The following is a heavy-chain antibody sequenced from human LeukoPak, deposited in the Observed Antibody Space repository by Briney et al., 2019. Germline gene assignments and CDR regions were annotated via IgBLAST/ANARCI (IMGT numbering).Heavy chain of an antibody. CDR1: GFTFSSYS. V-gene: IGHV3-48*04. CDR2: ISSSSSTI. D-gene: IGHD1-26*01. Sequence: PGGSLRLSCAASGFTFSSYSMNWVRQAPGKGLEWVSYISSSSSTIYYADSVKGRFTISGDNAKNSLYLQMNSLRAEDTALYYCARALYSGSYYDPRYYYYYMDVWGKGTTVTVSS. J-gene: IGHJ6*03. CDR3: ARALYSGSYYDPRYYYYYMDV.